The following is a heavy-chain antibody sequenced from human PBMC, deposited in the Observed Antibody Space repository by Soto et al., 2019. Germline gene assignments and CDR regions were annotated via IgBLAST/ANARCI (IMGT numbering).Heavy chain of an antibody. CDR3: AKVYYNVWSGYDY. Sequence: EVQLLESGGGLVQPGGSLRLSCAASGFTFSTYAMSWVRQAPGKGLEWVSAISGSGGSTYYADSVKGRFTISRDNSKNTLYLRVNSLRAEDTGVYYCAKVYYNVWSGYDYWGQGALVTVSS. J-gene: IGHJ4*02. CDR2: ISGSGGST. V-gene: IGHV3-23*01. D-gene: IGHD3-3*01. CDR1: GFTFSTYA.